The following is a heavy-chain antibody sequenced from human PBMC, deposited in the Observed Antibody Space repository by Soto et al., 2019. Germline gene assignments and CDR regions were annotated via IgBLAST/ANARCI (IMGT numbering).Heavy chain of an antibody. CDR1: GFTFSTYS. V-gene: IGHV3-21*02. J-gene: IGHJ4*02. CDR2: ISSSSAYI. CDR3: ARDLGYCSSISCYDLYYFDY. D-gene: IGHD2-2*01. Sequence: EVQLVESGGGLVKPGGSLRLSCAASGFTFSTYSMNWVRQAPGMGLEWVSSISSSSAYIDYADSVRGRFTISRDNAKNSLYLQMNSLRAEDTAVYYCARDLGYCSSISCYDLYYFDYWGQGTLVTVSS.